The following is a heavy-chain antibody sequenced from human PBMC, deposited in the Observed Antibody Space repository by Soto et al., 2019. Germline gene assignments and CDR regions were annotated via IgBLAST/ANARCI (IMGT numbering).Heavy chain of an antibody. V-gene: IGHV3-53*01. CDR3: VKAVYLLDFDY. D-gene: IGHD2-8*01. J-gene: IGHJ4*02. CDR1: GFSVSSNY. CDR2: HYSGGST. Sequence: DVQLVESGGGLVQPGGSLRLSCAISGFSVSSNYLSWVRQAPGKGLEWVSVHYSGGSTYYADSVQGRFTISRDKSNNTLYLQMNSLRTEDTAVYYCVKAVYLLDFDYWGQGTLVTVSS.